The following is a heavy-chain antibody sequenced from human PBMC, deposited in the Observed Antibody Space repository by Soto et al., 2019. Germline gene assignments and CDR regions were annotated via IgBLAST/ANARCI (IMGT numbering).Heavy chain of an antibody. D-gene: IGHD2-2*01. Sequence: EVQLVESGGGLVQPGGSLRLSCAASGFTFSSYEMNWVRQAPGKGLGWVSYISSSGSRIFYADSVKGRFTISRDNAKNSLYLQMNSLRAEDTAVYYCARVGCSSTSCYSIDYWGQGTLVTASS. V-gene: IGHV3-48*03. CDR1: GFTFSSYE. CDR2: ISSSGSRI. J-gene: IGHJ4*02. CDR3: ARVGCSSTSCYSIDY.